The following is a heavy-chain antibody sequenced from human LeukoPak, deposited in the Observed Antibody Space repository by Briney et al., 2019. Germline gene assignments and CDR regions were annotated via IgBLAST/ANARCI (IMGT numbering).Heavy chain of an antibody. D-gene: IGHD6-6*01. V-gene: IGHV1-69*04. J-gene: IGHJ4*02. Sequence: SGGTFSSYAISWVRQAPGQGLEWMGRIIPIFGIANYAQKFQGRVTITADKSTSTAYMELSSLRSEDTAVYYCARDKYSSSLGDYWGQGTLVTVSS. CDR1: GGTFSSYA. CDR3: ARDKYSSSLGDY. CDR2: IIPIFGIA.